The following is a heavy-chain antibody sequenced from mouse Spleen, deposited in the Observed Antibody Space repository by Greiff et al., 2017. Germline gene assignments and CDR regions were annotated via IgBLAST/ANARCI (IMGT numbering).Heavy chain of an antibody. J-gene: IGHJ2*01. V-gene: IGHV5-17*01. CDR1: GFTFSDYG. D-gene: IGHD2-1*01. CDR3: ARWGNYAWYFDY. Sequence: EVKLVESGGGLVKPGGSLKLSCAASGFTFSDYGMHWVRQAPEKGLEWVAYISSGSSTIYYADTVKGRFTISRDNAKNTLFLQMTSLRSEDTAMYYCARWGNYAWYFDYWGQGTTLTVSS. CDR2: ISSGSSTI.